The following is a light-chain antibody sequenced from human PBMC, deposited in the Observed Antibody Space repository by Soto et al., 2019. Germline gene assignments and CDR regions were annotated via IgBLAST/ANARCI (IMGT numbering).Light chain of an antibody. Sequence: QSVLTQPPSASGTPGQRVTVSCYGGSSNIGINTVNWYQHLPGTAPKVLIYTDNQRPSGVPDRFSGSKSGTSASLAIYGLQSGDEADYYCGAWDDSLNGYVFGTGTKVTVL. V-gene: IGLV1-44*01. CDR2: TDN. J-gene: IGLJ1*01. CDR3: GAWDDSLNGYV. CDR1: SSNIGINT.